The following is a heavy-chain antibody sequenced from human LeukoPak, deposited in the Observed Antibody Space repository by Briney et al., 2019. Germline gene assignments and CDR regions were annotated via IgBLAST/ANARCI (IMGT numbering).Heavy chain of an antibody. CDR1: GFTFRSYG. CDR2: ISYLGDDQ. CDR3: AKDRSSGPHYYYGMDV. J-gene: IGHJ6*02. V-gene: IGHV3-30*18. Sequence: PGGSLRLSCAASGFTFRSYGMHWVRQAPGKGLEWVAVISYLGDDQFYAESVKGRFTISRDNSNKRVFLQMNSLGGDDTAVYYCAKDRSSGPHYYYGMDVWGRGTTVIVSS. D-gene: IGHD6-25*01.